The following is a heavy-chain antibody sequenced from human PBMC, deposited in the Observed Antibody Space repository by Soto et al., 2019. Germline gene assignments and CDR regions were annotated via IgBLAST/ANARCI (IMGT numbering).Heavy chain of an antibody. CDR1: GYTFTSYG. CDR2: ISAYNGNT. CDR3: ARDRFGVVREYYFDC. Sequence: QVQLVQSGAEVKKPGASVKVSCKASGYTFTSYGISWVRQAPGQGLEWMGWISAYNGNTNYAQKLQGRVTMPTDTSTSTAYMELRSLRSDDTAVYYCARDRFGVVREYYFDCGGQGTLVTVSS. D-gene: IGHD3-3*01. J-gene: IGHJ4*02. V-gene: IGHV1-18*01.